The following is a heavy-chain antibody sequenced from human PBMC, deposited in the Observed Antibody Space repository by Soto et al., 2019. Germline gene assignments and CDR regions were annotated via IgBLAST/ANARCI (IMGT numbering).Heavy chain of an antibody. CDR1: GGSISSGGYS. V-gene: IGHV4-30-2*01. CDR3: ARVTGYSYGRYFDY. D-gene: IGHD5-18*01. CDR2: IYHSGST. J-gene: IGHJ4*02. Sequence: SETLSLTCAVSGGSISSGGYSWSWIRQPPGKGLEWIGYIYHSGSTYYNPSLKSRVTISVDRSKNQFSLKLSSVTAADTAVYYCARVTGYSYGRYFDYWGQGTLVTVSS.